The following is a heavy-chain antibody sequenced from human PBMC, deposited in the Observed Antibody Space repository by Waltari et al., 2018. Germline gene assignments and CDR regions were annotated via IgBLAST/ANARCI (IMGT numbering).Heavy chain of an antibody. CDR3: ARVQGYYYDSSGYATDFQH. Sequence: QVQLVQSGAEVKKPGASVKVSCKASGYTFTGYYMHWVRQAPGQGLEWMGRINPNSGGTNDAQKFQGRVTMTRDTSISTAYMELSRLRSDDTAVYYCARVQGYYYDSSGYATDFQHWGQGTLVTVSS. D-gene: IGHD3-22*01. CDR1: GYTFTGYY. J-gene: IGHJ1*01. CDR2: INPNSGGT. V-gene: IGHV1-2*06.